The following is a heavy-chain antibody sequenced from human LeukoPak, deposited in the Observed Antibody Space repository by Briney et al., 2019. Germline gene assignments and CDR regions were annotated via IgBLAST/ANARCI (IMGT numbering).Heavy chain of an antibody. CDR2: IKRKTEGGTA. V-gene: IGHV3-15*01. D-gene: IGHD2-15*01. CDR1: GFTFSNAW. Sequence: PGGSLRLSCAASGFTFSNAWMSWVRQAPGKGLEWVGRIKRKTEGGTADYPVPVKGRFTISRDDSKNTLYLQINSLKTEDTAVYYCATDLLGYWGQGALVTVSS. J-gene: IGHJ4*02. CDR3: ATDLLGY.